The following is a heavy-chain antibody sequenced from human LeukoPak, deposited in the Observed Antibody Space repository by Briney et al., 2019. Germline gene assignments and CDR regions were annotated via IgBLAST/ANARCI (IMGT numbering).Heavy chain of an antibody. D-gene: IGHD3-3*01. Sequence: SETLPLTCTVSGGSISDYYWNWIRQPPGKGLEWIGYIYYSGSTTYNPSLKSRVTMSVDTAKNQFSLTVRSVTAADTAVYYCARGDFCSKSNCYLRPMDVWGKGTTVSVSS. CDR1: GGSISDYY. CDR2: IYYSGST. J-gene: IGHJ6*03. V-gene: IGHV4-59*01. CDR3: ARGDFCSKSNCYLRPMDV.